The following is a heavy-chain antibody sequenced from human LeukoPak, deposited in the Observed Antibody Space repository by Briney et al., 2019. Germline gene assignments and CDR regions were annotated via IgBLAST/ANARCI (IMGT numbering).Heavy chain of an antibody. Sequence: GGSLRLSCAASGFTFSSCEMNWVRQAPGKGLEWVSYIRSSGSTIYYADSVKGRFTISRDNAKNSLYLQMNSLRAEDTAVYYCARGLTRDYFDYWGQGTLVTVSS. CDR3: ARGLTRDYFDY. CDR1: GFTFSSCE. J-gene: IGHJ4*02. CDR2: IRSSGSTI. V-gene: IGHV3-48*03.